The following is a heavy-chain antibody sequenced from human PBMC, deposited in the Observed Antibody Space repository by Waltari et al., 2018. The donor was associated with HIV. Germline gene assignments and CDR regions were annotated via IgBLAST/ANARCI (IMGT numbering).Heavy chain of an antibody. V-gene: IGHV4-30-2*01. D-gene: IGHD2-21*02. CDR3: ARAVVLTIIGSPGPFDY. CDR1: GGSISSAGYS. Sequence: QLQLQESGSGLVKPSQTLSLICAVSGGSISSAGYSWSWIRQPPGKGLQWIGYMYYSGSTEYNPSLKSLVTVSVDRSKNQFSLKLRSVSAADTAVYYCARAVVLTIIGSPGPFDYWGQGTLVTVSS. J-gene: IGHJ4*02. CDR2: MYYSGST.